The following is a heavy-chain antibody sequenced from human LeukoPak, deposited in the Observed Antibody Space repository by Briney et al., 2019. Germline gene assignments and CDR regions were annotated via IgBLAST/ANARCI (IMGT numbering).Heavy chain of an antibody. CDR2: ISGSGGST. J-gene: IGHJ4*02. V-gene: IGHV3-23*01. CDR3: AKDVEMATIGYFDY. CDR1: GFTFSSYA. D-gene: IGHD5-24*01. Sequence: PGGSLRLSCAASGFTFSSYAMSWVRQAPGKGLEWVSAISGSGGSTYYADSVKGRFTISRDNAKNSLYLQMNSLRAEDTALYYCAKDVEMATIGYFDYWGQGTLVTVSS.